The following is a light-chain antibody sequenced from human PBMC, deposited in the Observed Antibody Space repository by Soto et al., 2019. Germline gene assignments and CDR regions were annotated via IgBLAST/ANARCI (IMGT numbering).Light chain of an antibody. J-gene: IGKJ4*01. CDR2: GAS. V-gene: IGKV3-20*01. CDR1: QSVSSSY. CDR3: QQYGSS. Sequence: FVVTQSPDTLSLSPGETATLSCRASQSVSSSYLAWYQQKPGQAPRLLIYGASSRATGIPERFSGSGSGTDFTLTISRLEPEDFAVYYCQQYGSSFGGGTKVDIK.